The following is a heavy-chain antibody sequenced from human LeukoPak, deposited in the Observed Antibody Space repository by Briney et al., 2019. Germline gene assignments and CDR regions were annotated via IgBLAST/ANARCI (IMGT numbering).Heavy chain of an antibody. CDR1: GDSISRYY. D-gene: IGHD6-13*01. Sequence: SETLSLTCTVSGDSISRYYWSWVRQPPEKGLEWIGHMYHTGSTSYNPSLKSRVTISVDMSKTQFSLKLTSVTAADTAVYYCVRVNSSWSGYYGMDVWGQGTPVTVSS. V-gene: IGHV4-59*01. J-gene: IGHJ6*02. CDR2: MYHTGST. CDR3: VRVNSSWSGYYGMDV.